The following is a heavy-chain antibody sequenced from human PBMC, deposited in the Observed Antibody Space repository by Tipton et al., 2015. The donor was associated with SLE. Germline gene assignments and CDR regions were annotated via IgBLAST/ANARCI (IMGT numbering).Heavy chain of an antibody. D-gene: IGHD3-9*01. J-gene: IGHJ6*02. CDR1: GFSFRSYG. CDR2: LSFDGRNM. Sequence: SLRLSCAASGFSFRSYGMHWVRQAPGKGLEWVAFLSFDGRNMYHAASVKGRFTISRDNYKNTLYLQMNSLRAEDTAIYYCAKDCHDISTGSSYYYYGLDVWGQGTTVTVSS. CDR3: AKDCHDISTGSSYYYYGLDV. V-gene: IGHV3-30*18.